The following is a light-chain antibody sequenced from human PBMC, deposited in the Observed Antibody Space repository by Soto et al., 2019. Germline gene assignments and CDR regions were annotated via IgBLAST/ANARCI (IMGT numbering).Light chain of an antibody. V-gene: IGLV2-14*01. Sequence: QSVLTQPASVSGSPGQSITISCTGTSSDVGAYSYVSWYQQHPGKAPKLIIYDVSDRPSGISNRFSGSKSDNTASLTISGLQAVDEAEYYCSSYTSSRTYVFGTGTKVTVL. CDR1: SSDVGAYSY. CDR2: DVS. J-gene: IGLJ1*01. CDR3: SSYTSSRTYV.